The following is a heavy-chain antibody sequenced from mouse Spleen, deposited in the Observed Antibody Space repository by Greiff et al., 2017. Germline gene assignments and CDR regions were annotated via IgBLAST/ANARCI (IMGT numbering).Heavy chain of an antibody. CDR2: IYPGDGDT. CDR3: ARDGSYYSYLYYFDY. Sequence: VQLQQSGPELVKPGASVKISCKASGYAFSSSWMNWVKQRPGKGLEWIGRIYPGDGDTNYNGKFKGKATLTADKSSSTAYMQLSSLTSEDSAVYFCARDGSYYSYLYYFDYWGQGTTLTVSS. CDR1: GYAFSSSW. D-gene: IGHD2-12*01. J-gene: IGHJ2*01. V-gene: IGHV1-82*01.